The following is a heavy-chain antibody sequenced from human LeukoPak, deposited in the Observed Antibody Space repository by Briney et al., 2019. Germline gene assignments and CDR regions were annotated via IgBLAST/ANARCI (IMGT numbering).Heavy chain of an antibody. J-gene: IGHJ4*02. D-gene: IGHD3-22*01. Sequence: SETCSLTCTVSGGSISSYYWSWIRQPPGKGLEWIGYIYYSGSTNYNPSLKSRVTISVDTSKNQFSLKLSSVTAADTAVYYCARVDYYDSSGSDWGQGTLVTVSS. CDR3: ARVDYYDSSGSD. CDR1: GGSISSYY. CDR2: IYYSGST. V-gene: IGHV4-59*01.